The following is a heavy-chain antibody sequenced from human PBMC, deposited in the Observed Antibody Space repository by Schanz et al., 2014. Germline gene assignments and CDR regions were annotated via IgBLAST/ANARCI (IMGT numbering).Heavy chain of an antibody. V-gene: IGHV3-23*04. CDR1: GFTFENYA. CDR2: ISSGGGST. CDR3: ARIGGSVFDY. Sequence: EVQLVESGGGVVRPGGSLRLSCAASGFTFENYALTWVRQVPGKGLEWVSSISSGGGSTYYADSVKGRFTISRDNAKNSLYLQMNSLRAEDTAVYYCARIGGSVFDYWAQGTLVTVSS. D-gene: IGHD3-10*01. J-gene: IGHJ4*02.